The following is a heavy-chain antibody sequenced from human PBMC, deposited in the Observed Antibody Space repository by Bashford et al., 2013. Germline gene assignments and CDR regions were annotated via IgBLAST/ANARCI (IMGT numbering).Heavy chain of an antibody. J-gene: IGHJ4*01. CDR3: VKDRLRIASRPGRTTFDY. Sequence: GSLRLSCAASGFSFNIYAMSWVRQAPGKGLEWVSAIRGSGDGAFYADSVKGRFTISKDFSSNTLFLQMDSLRADDTATYFCVKDRLRIASRPGRTTFDYWGPGTWSPSPQ. CDR1: GFSFNIYA. D-gene: IGHD6-6*01. V-gene: IGHV3-23*01. CDR2: IRGSGDGA.